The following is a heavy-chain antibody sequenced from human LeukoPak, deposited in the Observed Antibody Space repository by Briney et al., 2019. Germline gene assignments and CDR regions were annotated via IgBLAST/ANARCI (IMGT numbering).Heavy chain of an antibody. CDR2: ISSSGSTI. V-gene: IGHV3-11*01. CDR1: GFTFIYFY. CDR3: ARDITNLLNWFDP. D-gene: IGHD1-14*01. J-gene: IGHJ5*02. Sequence: SLRLFSTASGFTFIYFYMSWIRQAPGKGLEWVSYISSSGSTIYYADSVKGRFTISRDNAKNSLYLQMHSLTAEDTAVYYCARDITNLLNWFDPWGQGTWSPSPQ.